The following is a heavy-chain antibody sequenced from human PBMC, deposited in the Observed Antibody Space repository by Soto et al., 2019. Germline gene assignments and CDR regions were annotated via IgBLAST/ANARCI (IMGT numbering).Heavy chain of an antibody. CDR3: AKDLLLWFGELSLGDLYYGMDV. D-gene: IGHD3-10*01. CDR1: GFTFSSYA. J-gene: IGHJ6*02. CDR2: ISGSGGST. Sequence: EVQLLESGGGLVQPGGSLRLSCAASGFTFSSYAMSWVRQAPGKGLEWVSAISGSGGSTYYADSVKGRFTISRDNSKNTLYLQMNSLRAEDTAVYYCAKDLLLWFGELSLGDLYYGMDVWGQGTTVTVSS. V-gene: IGHV3-23*01.